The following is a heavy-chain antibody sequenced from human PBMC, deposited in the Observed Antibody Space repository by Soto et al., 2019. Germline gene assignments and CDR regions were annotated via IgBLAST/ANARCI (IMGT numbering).Heavy chain of an antibody. CDR1: GFAFSSYP. V-gene: IGHV3-23*01. CDR3: VKRCDAGGCPDY. Sequence: EVQLLESGGGLVQPGGSLRLSCAASGFAFSSYPMSWVRQAPGKGLEWVSGISGSGDGTYYVDSVKGRFTISRDNSKNTLYLQMNSLRAEDTAVYYCVKRCDAGGCPDYWGQGTLLTVSS. J-gene: IGHJ4*02. D-gene: IGHD2-15*01. CDR2: ISGSGDGT.